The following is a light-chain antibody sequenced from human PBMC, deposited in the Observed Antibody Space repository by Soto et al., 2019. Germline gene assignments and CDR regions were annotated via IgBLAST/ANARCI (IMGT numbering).Light chain of an antibody. J-gene: IGKJ4*01. V-gene: IGKV3-11*01. CDR2: DAS. CDR3: QQRSNWPLT. CDR1: QRVSSY. Sequence: EIVLTQSPATLSLSPGGRATLSFRASQRVSSYLAWYQQKTGQAPRLLIYDASNRATGIPARFSGSGSVTDFTLNISSLEAEDLAVYYCQQRSNWPLTFGGGTKVEIK.